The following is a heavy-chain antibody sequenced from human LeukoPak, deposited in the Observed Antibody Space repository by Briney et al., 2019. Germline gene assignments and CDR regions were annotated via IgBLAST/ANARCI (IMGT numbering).Heavy chain of an antibody. D-gene: IGHD1-1*01. Sequence: GGSLRLSCAASGFTFSSYAMHWVRQAPGKGLEWVAVISYDGSNKYYADSVKGRFTISRDNSKNTLYLQMNSLRAEDTAVYYCARDRDSKGYGYYYYMDVWGKGTTVTVPS. CDR3: ARDRDSKGYGYYYYMDV. CDR1: GFTFSSYA. CDR2: ISYDGSNK. V-gene: IGHV3-30-3*01. J-gene: IGHJ6*03.